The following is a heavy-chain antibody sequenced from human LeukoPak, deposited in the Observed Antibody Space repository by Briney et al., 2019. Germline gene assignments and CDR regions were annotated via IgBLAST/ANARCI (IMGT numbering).Heavy chain of an antibody. Sequence: GGSLRLSCAASGFTFSSYAMSWVRQAPGKGLEWVSAISGSGGSTYYADSVKGRFTISRDNSKNTLYLQMNSLRAEDTAVYYCAKRMTAVVTYYYYYGMDVWGQGTTVTVSS. V-gene: IGHV3-23*01. CDR1: GFTFSSYA. D-gene: IGHD3-22*01. CDR2: ISGSGGST. CDR3: AKRMTAVVTYYYYYGMDV. J-gene: IGHJ6*02.